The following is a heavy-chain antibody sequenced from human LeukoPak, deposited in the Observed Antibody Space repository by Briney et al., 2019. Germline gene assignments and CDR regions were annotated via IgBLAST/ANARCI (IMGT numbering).Heavy chain of an antibody. CDR3: ARTYYDFWSGYIPLGY. J-gene: IGHJ4*02. V-gene: IGHV4-39*01. Sequence: SETLSLTCTVSGGSISSSSYYWGWIRQPPGKGLEWIGSIYYSGSTYYNPSLKSRVTISVDTSKNQFSLKLSSVTAADTAVYYCARTYYDFWSGYIPLGYWGRGTLVTVSS. D-gene: IGHD3-3*01. CDR1: GGSISSSSYY. CDR2: IYYSGST.